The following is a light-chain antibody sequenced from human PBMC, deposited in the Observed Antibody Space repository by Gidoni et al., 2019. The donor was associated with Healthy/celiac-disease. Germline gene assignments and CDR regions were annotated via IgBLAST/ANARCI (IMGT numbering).Light chain of an antibody. V-gene: IGKV3-20*01. Sequence: EIVLTQSPGTLSLSPGERATLSCRASQSVSSSYLAWYQQKPGQAPRLLSYGASSRATGLPDRFSGSGSGTDFTRTISRLEPEDFAVYYCQQYGSSLYTFGQGTKLEIK. CDR1: QSVSSSY. CDR3: QQYGSSLYT. CDR2: GAS. J-gene: IGKJ2*01.